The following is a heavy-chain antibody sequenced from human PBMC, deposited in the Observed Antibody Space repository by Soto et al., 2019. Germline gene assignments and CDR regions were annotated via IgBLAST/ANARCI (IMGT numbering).Heavy chain of an antibody. J-gene: IGHJ4*02. CDR3: TTVSFNDEQTLAVAAY. D-gene: IGHD6-19*01. Sequence: GKGLEWVGRIKSKTDGGTTDYAAPVKGRFTISRDDSKNTLYLQMNSLKTEDTAVYYCTTVSFNDEQTLAVAAYWGQGTLVTVSS. CDR2: IKSKTDGGTT. V-gene: IGHV3-15*01.